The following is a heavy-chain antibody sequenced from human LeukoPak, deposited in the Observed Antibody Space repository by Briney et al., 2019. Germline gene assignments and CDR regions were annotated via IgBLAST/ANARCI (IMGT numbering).Heavy chain of an antibody. CDR1: GGSISSSNW. J-gene: IGHJ3*02. CDR3: ARGDPEGAFDI. D-gene: IGHD1-14*01. V-gene: IGHV4-4*02. CDR2: IHHSGST. Sequence: SGTLSLTCDVSGGSISSSNWWSWVRQPPGKGVEWIGEIHHSGSTNDNPSLKSRVTISVDKSKNQFSLKLSSVTAADTAVYYCARGDPEGAFDIWGQGTMVTVSS.